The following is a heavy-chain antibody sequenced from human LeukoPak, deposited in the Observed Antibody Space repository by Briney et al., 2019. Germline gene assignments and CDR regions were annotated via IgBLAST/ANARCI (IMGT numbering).Heavy chain of an antibody. D-gene: IGHD3-10*01. CDR2: ISSSGSTI. J-gene: IGHJ4*02. Sequence: PGGSLRLSCAASGFTFSSYEMNWVRQAPGKGLEWASYISSSGSTIYYADSVKGRFTISRDNAKNSLYLQMNSLRAEDTAVYYCARRTASGRESKYFDYWGQGTLVTVSS. CDR1: GFTFSSYE. V-gene: IGHV3-48*03. CDR3: ARRTASGRESKYFDY.